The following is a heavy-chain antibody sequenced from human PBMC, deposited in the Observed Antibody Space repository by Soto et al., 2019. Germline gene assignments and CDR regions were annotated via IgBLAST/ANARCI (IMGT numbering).Heavy chain of an antibody. D-gene: IGHD2-8*02. Sequence: HPGGSLRLSCAASGFTFSSYWMSWVRQAPGKGLEWVANIKQDGSEKYYVDSVKGRFTISRDNARNSLYLQMNSLRAEDTAVYYCASEEVLWPHDAFDIWGQGTMVTVSS. CDR3: ASEEVLWPHDAFDI. J-gene: IGHJ3*02. CDR1: GFTFSSYW. V-gene: IGHV3-7*03. CDR2: IKQDGSEK.